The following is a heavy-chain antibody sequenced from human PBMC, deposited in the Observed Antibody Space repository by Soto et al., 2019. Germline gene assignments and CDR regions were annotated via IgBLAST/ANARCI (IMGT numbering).Heavy chain of an antibody. Sequence: GGSLRLSCAASGFTFSSYAMSWVRQAPGKGLEWVSAISGSGGSTYYADSVKGRFTISRDNSKNTLYLQMNSLRAEDTAVYYCAKPLYDFWSGYPYFDYWGQGTLVTVS. J-gene: IGHJ4*02. CDR1: GFTFSSYA. D-gene: IGHD3-3*01. CDR2: ISGSGGST. CDR3: AKPLYDFWSGYPYFDY. V-gene: IGHV3-23*01.